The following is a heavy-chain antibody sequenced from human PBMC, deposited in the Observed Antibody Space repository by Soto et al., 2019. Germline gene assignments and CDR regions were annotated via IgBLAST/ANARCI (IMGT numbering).Heavy chain of an antibody. CDR1: GGSISSYY. CDR3: ARTTSGYFPYFYYSGLDV. CDR2: IYYSGST. V-gene: IGHV4-59*01. D-gene: IGHD3-22*01. Sequence: SETLSLTCTVSGGSISSYYWSWIRQPPGKGLEWIGYIYYSGSTNYNSSLKSRVTISVDTSKNQFSLKLSSVTAADTAVYYCARTTSGYFPYFYYSGLDVWGYAIQVTVS. J-gene: IGHJ6*02.